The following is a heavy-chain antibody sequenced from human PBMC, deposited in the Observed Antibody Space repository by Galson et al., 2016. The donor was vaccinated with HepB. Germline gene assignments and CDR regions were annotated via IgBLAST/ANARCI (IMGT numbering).Heavy chain of an antibody. J-gene: IGHJ4*02. CDR2: ISSNGITI. D-gene: IGHD3-22*01. CDR3: ARLVDSRGSGDY. V-gene: IGHV3-11*01. Sequence: SLRLSCAASGFTFSDYYMSWIRQAPGKGLEWVSYISSNGITIYYADSVKGRFTISRDNARQSLYLQMNSLRAEDTAVYFCARLVDSRGSGDYWGQGTLVTVSS. CDR1: GFTFSDYY.